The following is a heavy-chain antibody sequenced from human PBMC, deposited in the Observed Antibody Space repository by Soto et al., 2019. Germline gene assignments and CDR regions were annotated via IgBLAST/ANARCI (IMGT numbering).Heavy chain of an antibody. V-gene: IGHV1-2*02. D-gene: IGHD5-18*01. CDR2: MNPKSGGA. J-gene: IGHJ3*02. CDR3: TRENIENSDGLYDAFYI. Sequence: GDSVKVSCKTSGYTFTDYYTNWVRQAPGQGLEWMGWMNPKSGGAYFAQKFQGRVTLTRDTSIGTAYIEVNSLTSDDTAVYFCTRENIENSDGLYDAFYIWGQGTTVTVSS. CDR1: GYTFTDYY.